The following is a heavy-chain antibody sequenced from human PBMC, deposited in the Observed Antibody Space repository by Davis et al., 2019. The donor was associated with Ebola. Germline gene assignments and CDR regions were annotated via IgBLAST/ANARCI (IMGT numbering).Heavy chain of an antibody. Sequence: PGGSLRLSCAASGFTFSSYSMNWVRQAPGKGLEWVSYISSSSTIYYADSVKGRFTISRDNSKNTLYLQMNSLRAEDTAVYYCASSAGRNIVVVPAARYYYYMDVWGKGTTVTVSS. CDR3: ASSAGRNIVVVPAARYYYYMDV. V-gene: IGHV3-48*01. CDR2: ISSSSTI. D-gene: IGHD2-2*01. J-gene: IGHJ6*03. CDR1: GFTFSSYS.